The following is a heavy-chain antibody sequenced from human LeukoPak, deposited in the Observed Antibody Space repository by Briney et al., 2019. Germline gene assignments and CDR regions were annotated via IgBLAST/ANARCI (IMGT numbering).Heavy chain of an antibody. CDR3: VRNAGDY. J-gene: IGHJ4*02. CDR1: GGSIGSYY. Sequence: PSGTLSLTCTISGGSIGSYYWSWIRQPPGKGLEWIGYIYYSGSTNYNPSLKSRVTMSVDTSENQFSLKLSSVTAADTAVYYCVRNAGDYWGQGTLVTVSS. D-gene: IGHD6-13*01. V-gene: IGHV4-59*01. CDR2: IYYSGST.